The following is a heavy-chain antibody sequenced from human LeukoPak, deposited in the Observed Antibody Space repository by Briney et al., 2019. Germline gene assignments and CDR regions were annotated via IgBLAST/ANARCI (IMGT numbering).Heavy chain of an antibody. CDR1: GFTFSGYA. CDR3: AKSDPYGDSLIEI. D-gene: IGHD4-17*01. V-gene: IGHV3-48*03. J-gene: IGHJ4*02. CDR2: ISSTGGTI. Sequence: GGSLRLSCAASGFTFSGYAMNWVRQAPGKGLEWLSHISSTGGTIYYADSVKGRLTISRDNAKNSLYLQMNSLRAEDTAVYYCAKSDPYGDSLIEIWGQGALVTVSS.